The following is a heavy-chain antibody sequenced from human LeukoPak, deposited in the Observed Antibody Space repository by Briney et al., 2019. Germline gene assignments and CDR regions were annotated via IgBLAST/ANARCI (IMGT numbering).Heavy chain of an antibody. CDR2: ISASNSGT. D-gene: IGHD3-10*01. V-gene: IGHV3-23*01. Sequence: GGSLRLSYAASGFTFSSSAMSWVRQAPGRGLEWVSAISASNSGTYYADSVKGRFTISRDNSKNTLYLQMNSLRAEDTAVYYCAKTVVRGVLHYYFDYWGQGTLVTVSS. CDR1: GFTFSSSA. J-gene: IGHJ4*02. CDR3: AKTVVRGVLHYYFDY.